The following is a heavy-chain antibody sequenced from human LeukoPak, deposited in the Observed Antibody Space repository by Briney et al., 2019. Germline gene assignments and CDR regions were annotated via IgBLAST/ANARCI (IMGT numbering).Heavy chain of an antibody. J-gene: IGHJ6*03. CDR3: ARGPGSWSAYYYYYMDV. CDR1: GYTFTSYD. Sequence: ASVKVSCKASGYTFTSYDINWVRQATGQGLEWMGWMNPNSGNTGYAQKFQGRVTMTRNTSISTAYMELSSLRSEDTAVYYCARGPGSWSAYYYYYMDVWGKGTTVTISS. CDR2: MNPNSGNT. D-gene: IGHD3-10*01. V-gene: IGHV1-8*01.